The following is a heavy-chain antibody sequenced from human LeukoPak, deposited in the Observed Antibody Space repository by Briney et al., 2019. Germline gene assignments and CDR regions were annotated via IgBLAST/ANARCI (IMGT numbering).Heavy chain of an antibody. D-gene: IGHD2-15*01. CDR3: AKAGYCSGGSCYSVDY. CDR2: ISGSGGST. CDR1: GFTFSSYA. Sequence: GGSLRLSCAASGFTFSSYAMSWVRQAPGKGLEWVSAISGSGGSTYYADSVKGRFTISRDNSKNTLYLQMNSLRAEDTAVYYCAKAGYCSGGSCYSVDYWGQGTLLTVSS. J-gene: IGHJ4*02. V-gene: IGHV3-23*01.